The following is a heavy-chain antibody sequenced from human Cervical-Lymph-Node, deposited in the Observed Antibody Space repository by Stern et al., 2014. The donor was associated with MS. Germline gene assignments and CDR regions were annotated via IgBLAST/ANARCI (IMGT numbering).Heavy chain of an antibody. V-gene: IGHV1-46*01. D-gene: IGHD2-15*01. CDR3: ARRECSGGSCYFDY. Sequence: VQLVESGAEVKKPGASVRGSCKASGYTFTSYYMHWARQAPGQGLAWMGIITPSGGSTSYAQKFQGRVTMTRDTSTITVYMELSSLRSEDTAVYYCARRECSGGSCYFDYWGQGTLVTVSS. CDR1: GYTFTSYY. J-gene: IGHJ4*02. CDR2: ITPSGGST.